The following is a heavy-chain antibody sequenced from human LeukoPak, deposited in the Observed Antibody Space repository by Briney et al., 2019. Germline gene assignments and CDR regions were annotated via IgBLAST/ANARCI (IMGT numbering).Heavy chain of an antibody. J-gene: IGHJ5*02. CDR3: ATTKSAMVSCFDP. CDR1: GFIFTDYG. V-gene: IGHV1-18*01. CDR2: ISAKNGNT. Sequence: PQASVKVSCKASGFIFTDYGISWVRQAPGQGLEWMGWISAKNGNTNYAQKFQGRVTMTTDTSMTIAYMELRSLRYDDTAVYYCATTKSAMVSCFDPWGQGTLVTVSS. D-gene: IGHD5-18*01.